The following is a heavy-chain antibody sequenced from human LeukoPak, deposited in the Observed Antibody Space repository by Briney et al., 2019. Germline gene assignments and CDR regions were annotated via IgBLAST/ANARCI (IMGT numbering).Heavy chain of an antibody. CDR1: GFTFSNYA. D-gene: IGHD3-10*01. Sequence: GGSLRLSCTASGFTFSNYAMSWVRQAPGKGLEWVSTISGSDGSTYYADSVKGRFAISRDNSKNTLYLQMNSLRAEDTAVYYCAKERKNYYYGSGSYSYWGQGTLVTVSS. CDR2: ISGSDGST. CDR3: AKERKNYYYGSGSYSY. J-gene: IGHJ4*02. V-gene: IGHV3-23*01.